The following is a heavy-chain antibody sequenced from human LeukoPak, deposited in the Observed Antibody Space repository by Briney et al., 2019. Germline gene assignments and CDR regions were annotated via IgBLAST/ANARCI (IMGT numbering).Heavy chain of an antibody. CDR3: AKGGKWDVTPFDY. D-gene: IGHD1-26*01. V-gene: IGHV3-74*03. CDR2: INSDGSST. J-gene: IGHJ4*02. Sequence: GGSLRLSCTVSGFTFSNYWMYWVRQAPGKGLVWVSRINSDGSSTMYADSVKGRFTISRDNSKNTLYLQVNSLRAEDTAVYYCAKGGKWDVTPFDYWGQGTLVTVSS. CDR1: GFTFSNYW.